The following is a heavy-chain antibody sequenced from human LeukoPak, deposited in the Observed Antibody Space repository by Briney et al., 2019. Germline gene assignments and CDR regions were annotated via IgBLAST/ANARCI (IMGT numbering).Heavy chain of an antibody. CDR2: INHSGST. CDR3: ARGRIAAGGLVYYYGMDV. CDR1: GGSFSGYY. V-gene: IGHV4-34*01. D-gene: IGHD6-6*01. J-gene: IGHJ6*04. Sequence: SETLSLTCAVYGGSFSGYYWSWIRQPPGKGLEWIGEINHSGSTNYNPSPKSRVTISVDTSKNQFSLKLSSVTAADTAVYYCARGRIAAGGLVYYYGMDVWGKGTTVTVSS.